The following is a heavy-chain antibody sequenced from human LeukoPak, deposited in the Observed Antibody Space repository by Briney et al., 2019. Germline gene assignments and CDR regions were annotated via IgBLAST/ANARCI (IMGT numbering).Heavy chain of an antibody. CDR1: GFTFDDYA. CDR2: ISWNSGSI. CDR3: AKDHYYDSSGLADY. D-gene: IGHD3-22*01. V-gene: IGHV3-9*01. Sequence: PGGSLRLSCAASGFTFDDYAMHWVRQAPGKGLEWVSGISWNSGSIGYADSVKGRFTISRDNAKNSLYLQMNSLRAEDTALYYCAKDHYYDSSGLADYWGQGTLATVSS. J-gene: IGHJ4*02.